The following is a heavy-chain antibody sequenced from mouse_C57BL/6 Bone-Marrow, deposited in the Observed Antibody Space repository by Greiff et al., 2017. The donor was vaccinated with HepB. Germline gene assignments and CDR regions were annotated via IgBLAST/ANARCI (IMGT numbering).Heavy chain of an antibody. CDR3: AATVVPWYFDV. Sequence: VQLQQSGAELARPGASVKLSCKASGYTFTSYGISWVKQRTGQGLEWIGEIYPRSGNTYYNEKFKGKDTLTADKSSSTAYMELRSLTSEDSAVYFCAATVVPWYFDVWGTGTTVTVSS. J-gene: IGHJ1*03. V-gene: IGHV1-81*01. D-gene: IGHD1-1*01. CDR1: GYTFTSYG. CDR2: IYPRSGNT.